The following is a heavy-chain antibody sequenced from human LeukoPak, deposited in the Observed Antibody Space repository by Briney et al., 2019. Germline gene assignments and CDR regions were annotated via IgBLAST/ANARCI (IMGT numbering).Heavy chain of an antibody. D-gene: IGHD2-15*01. CDR1: GGSISSSSYY. V-gene: IGHV4-39*07. Sequence: SETLSLTCTVSGGSISSSSYYWGWIRQPPGKGLEWIGSIYYSGSTNYNPSLKSRVTISVDTSKNQFSLKLSSVTAADTAVYYCARGKVAHYFDYWGQGALVTVSS. CDR3: ARGKVAHYFDY. J-gene: IGHJ4*02. CDR2: IYYSGST.